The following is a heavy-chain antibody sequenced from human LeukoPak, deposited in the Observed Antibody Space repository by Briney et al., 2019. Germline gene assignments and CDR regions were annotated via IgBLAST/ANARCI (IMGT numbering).Heavy chain of an antibody. CDR1: GFTFSDYG. Sequence: GGSLRLSCAASGFTFSDYGMHWVRQPPGKGLEWVAVIANDGRDKKYADSVRGRFTISRDNSKNTVYLQMNSLRAEDTAVFYCVKDMKIKAAGYYFDYWGQGTLVTVSS. CDR2: IANDGRDK. D-gene: IGHD6-13*01. CDR3: VKDMKIKAAGYYFDY. J-gene: IGHJ4*02. V-gene: IGHV3-30*18.